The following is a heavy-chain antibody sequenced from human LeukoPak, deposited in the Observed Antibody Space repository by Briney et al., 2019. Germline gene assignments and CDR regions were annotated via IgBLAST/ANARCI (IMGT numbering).Heavy chain of an antibody. D-gene: IGHD3-10*01. J-gene: IGHJ3*01. Sequence: ASGKGSCKASGHTFTGYYTHWFGQAPGQGLEWMGWINPKSGGTNYAQKFQGRVTMTRDTSISTAYMELNRLRSDDTAVYNCKRTYPNYYGSGSYYTFGFDFWGQGTMVTVSS. V-gene: IGHV1-2*02. CDR1: GHTFTGYY. CDR2: INPKSGGT. CDR3: KRTYPNYYGSGSYYTFGFDF.